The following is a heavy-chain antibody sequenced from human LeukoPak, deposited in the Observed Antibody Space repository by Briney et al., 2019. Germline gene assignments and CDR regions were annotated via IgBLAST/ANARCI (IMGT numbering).Heavy chain of an antibody. CDR2: INAGNGNT. Sequence: EASVKVSCEASGYTFTSYAMHWVRQAPGQRLEWMGWINAGNGNTKYSQKFQGRVTITRDTSASTAYMELSSLRSEDTAVYYCARGYSYGLFDYWGQGTLVTVSS. CDR3: ARGYSYGLFDY. V-gene: IGHV1-3*01. J-gene: IGHJ4*02. D-gene: IGHD5-18*01. CDR1: GYTFTSYA.